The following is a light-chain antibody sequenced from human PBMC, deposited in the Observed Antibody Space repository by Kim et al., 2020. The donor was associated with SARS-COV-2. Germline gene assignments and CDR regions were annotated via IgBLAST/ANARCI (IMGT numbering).Light chain of an antibody. Sequence: GHSITISCTGTSSDIGGYNYVSWYQQYPGEAPKLLIYNVDKRPSGVSNRFSGSKSGKTASLSISGLQAEDEADYYCHSYTTTSTLVFGGGTQLTVL. V-gene: IGLV2-14*03. CDR2: NVD. J-gene: IGLJ3*02. CDR1: SSDIGGYNY. CDR3: HSYTTTSTLV.